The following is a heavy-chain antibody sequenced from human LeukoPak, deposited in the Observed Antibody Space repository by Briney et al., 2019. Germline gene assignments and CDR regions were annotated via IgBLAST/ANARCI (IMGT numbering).Heavy chain of an antibody. D-gene: IGHD3-10*01. CDR3: SGDPGDY. J-gene: IGHJ4*02. CDR1: GFTFSSYA. Sequence: QSGGSLRLSCAASGFTFSSYAMHWVRQAPGKGLEWVAVISYDGSNKYYADSVKGRFTISRDNSKNTLYLQMNSLRAEDTAVYYCSGDPGDYWGQGTLVTVSS. V-gene: IGHV3-30-3*01. CDR2: ISYDGSNK.